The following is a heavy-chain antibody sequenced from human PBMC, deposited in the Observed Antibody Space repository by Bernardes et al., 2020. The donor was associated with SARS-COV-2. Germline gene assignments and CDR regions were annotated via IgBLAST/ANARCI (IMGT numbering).Heavy chain of an antibody. J-gene: IGHJ3*02. CDR2: IHLSGSA. D-gene: IGHD2-2*01. CDR1: GDSISNHY. Sequence: SETLSLTCIVSGDSISNHYWTWIRQSAGKGLEWIGRIHLSGSANYNPSLRSRVTMSVDTSKNQFSLELSSVTAADTALYYCARVHWPAVKGAFDIWGQGTVVTVSS. V-gene: IGHV4-4*07. CDR3: ARVHWPAVKGAFDI.